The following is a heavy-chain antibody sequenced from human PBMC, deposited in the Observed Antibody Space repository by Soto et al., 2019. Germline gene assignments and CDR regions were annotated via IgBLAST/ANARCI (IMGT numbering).Heavy chain of an antibody. CDR2: IYYSGST. D-gene: IGHD2-15*01. V-gene: IGHV4-39*01. Sequence: SETLSLTCTVSGGSISSSSYYWGWIRQPPGKGLEWIGNIYYSGSTYYNPSLRSRVTISVDTSKNQFSLKLSSVTAADTAVYYCARLGYCSGGSCYWWFDPWAQRTLVTVSS. CDR3: ARLGYCSGGSCYWWFDP. J-gene: IGHJ5*02. CDR1: GGSISSSSYY.